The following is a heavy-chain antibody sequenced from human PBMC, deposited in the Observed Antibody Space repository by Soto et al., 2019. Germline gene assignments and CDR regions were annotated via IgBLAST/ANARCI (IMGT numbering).Heavy chain of an antibody. CDR1: GFTFSSYG. Sequence: GGSLRLSCAASGFTFSSYGMHWVRQAPGKGLEWVAVISYDGSNKYYADSVKGRFTISRDNSKNTLYLQMNSLRAEDTAVYYCAKDRAAAGPPAIYYYYGMDVWGQGTTVTVSS. D-gene: IGHD6-13*01. CDR2: ISYDGSNK. V-gene: IGHV3-30*18. J-gene: IGHJ6*02. CDR3: AKDRAAAGPPAIYYYYGMDV.